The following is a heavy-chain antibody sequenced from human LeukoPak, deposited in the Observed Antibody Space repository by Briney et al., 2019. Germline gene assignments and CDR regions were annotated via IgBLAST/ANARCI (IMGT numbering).Heavy chain of an antibody. D-gene: IGHD3-22*01. J-gene: IGHJ3*02. V-gene: IGHV1-18*01. CDR2: ISAYNGNT. CDR3: ARDGHRRYHYDSSGREDAFDI. CDR1: GYTFTSYG. Sequence: ASVKVSCKASGYTFTSYGISWVRQAPGQGLEWMGWISAYNGNTNYAQKFQGRVTMTTDTSTSTVYMEVRSLRSDDTAVYYCARDGHRRYHYDSSGREDAFDIWGQGTMVTVSS.